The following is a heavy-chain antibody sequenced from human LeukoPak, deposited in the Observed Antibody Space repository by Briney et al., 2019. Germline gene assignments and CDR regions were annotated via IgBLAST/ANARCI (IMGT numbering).Heavy chain of an antibody. V-gene: IGHV3-74*01. Sequence: PGGSLRLSCAASGFTFSSYWMHWVRHAPGKGLVWVSRINSDGSSTSYADSVKGRFTISRDNAKNTLYLQMNSLRAEDTAVYYCASTSSVRTPTRYWGQGTLVTVSS. J-gene: IGHJ4*02. D-gene: IGHD3-10*01. CDR2: INSDGSST. CDR3: ASTSSVRTPTRY. CDR1: GFTFSSYW.